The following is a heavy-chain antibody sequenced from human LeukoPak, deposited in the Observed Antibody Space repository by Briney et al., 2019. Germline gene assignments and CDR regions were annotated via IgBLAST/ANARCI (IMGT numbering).Heavy chain of an antibody. CDR2: IYYSGST. CDR3: PRDYSYLRAFDI. V-gene: IGHV4-30-4*01. D-gene: IGHD2-21*01. CDR1: GGSISSGDYY. Sequence: SETLSLTCTVSGGSISSGDYYWSWIRQPPGKGLEWIGYIYYSGSTYYNPSLKSRVTISVETSKNQFSLKLSSVTAADTAVYYCPRDYSYLRAFDIWGQGTMVTVSS. J-gene: IGHJ3*02.